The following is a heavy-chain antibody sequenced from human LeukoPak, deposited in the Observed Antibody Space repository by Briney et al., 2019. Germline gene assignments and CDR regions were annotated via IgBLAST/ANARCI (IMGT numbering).Heavy chain of an antibody. J-gene: IGHJ4*02. CDR1: GGSFSDYY. D-gene: IGHD6-13*01. CDR2: IYYRGST. CDR3: ARLLVSRYYFDY. Sequence: SETLSLTCAVYGGSFSDYYWSWIRQPPGKGLEWIGSIYYRGSTYYNPSLKSRVTISVDTSKNQFSLKLNSVTASDTAVYYCARLLVSRYYFDYWGQGTLVTVSS. V-gene: IGHV4-34*01.